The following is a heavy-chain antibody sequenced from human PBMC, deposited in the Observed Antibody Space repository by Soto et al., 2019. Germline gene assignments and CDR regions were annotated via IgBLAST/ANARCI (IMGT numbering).Heavy chain of an antibody. CDR1: GGSISSYY. V-gene: IGHV4-59*08. CDR3: ARKRASYSNWFDP. J-gene: IGHJ5*02. CDR2: IYYSGST. D-gene: IGHD1-26*01. Sequence: SETLSLTCTVSGGSISSYYWSWIRQPPGKGLEWIGYIYYSGSTYYNPSLKSRVTISVDTSKNQFSLKLSSVTAADTAVYYCARKRASYSNWFDPWGQGTLVTVSS.